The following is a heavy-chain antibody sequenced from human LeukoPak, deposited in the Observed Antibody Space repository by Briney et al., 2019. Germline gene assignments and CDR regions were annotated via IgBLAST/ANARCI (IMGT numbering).Heavy chain of an antibody. CDR3: AREVTMVRGVITKYYYNGMDV. CDR1: GYTFTSYG. CDR2: ISAYNGHT. D-gene: IGHD3-10*01. V-gene: IGHV1-18*01. J-gene: IGHJ6*02. Sequence: ASVKVSCKASGYTFTSYGMSWVRQAPGQGLEWMGWISAYNGHTNYAQKVQGRVTMTTDTSTSTAYMELRSLRSDDTAVYYCAREVTMVRGVITKYYYNGMDVWGQGTTVTVSS.